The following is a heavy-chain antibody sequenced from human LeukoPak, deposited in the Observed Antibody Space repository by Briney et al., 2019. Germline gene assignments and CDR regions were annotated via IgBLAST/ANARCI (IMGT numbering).Heavy chain of an antibody. CDR1: GFTFSSYA. V-gene: IGHV3-30-3*01. Sequence: GWSLRLSCAASGFTFSSYAMHWVRQAPGKGLEGVAVISYDASNKYYADSVKGRFTISRDNSKNTLYLQMNSLRAEDTAVYYCARDLQSPLTRYVVVAPVAIYYGMDVWGQGTTVTVSS. J-gene: IGHJ6*02. CDR3: ARDLQSPLTRYVVVAPVAIYYGMDV. CDR2: ISYDASNK. D-gene: IGHD2-2*01.